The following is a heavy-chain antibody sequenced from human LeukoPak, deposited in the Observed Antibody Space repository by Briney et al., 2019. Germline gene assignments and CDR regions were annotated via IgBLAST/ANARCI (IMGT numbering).Heavy chain of an antibody. V-gene: IGHV4-59*01. J-gene: IGHJ4*02. CDR1: GGSMSSYY. D-gene: IGHD6-19*01. CDR3: ARRSRGWSFDY. CDR2: IYDSGST. Sequence: PSETLSLTCTVSGGSMSSYYWSWIRQPPGKGLEWIGYIYDSGSTNYNPSLKSRVTISVDTSKNQLSLKLSSVTAADTAVYYCARRSRGWSFDYWGQGTLVTVSS.